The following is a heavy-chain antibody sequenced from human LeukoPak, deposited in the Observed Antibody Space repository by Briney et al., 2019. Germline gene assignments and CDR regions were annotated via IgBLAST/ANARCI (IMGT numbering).Heavy chain of an antibody. Sequence: SVRVSCKASGYTFTSYYMHWVRQAPGQGLEWMGIINPSGGSTNYAQKVQGRGTMTRENAKSTVYMEVSRLRAEDTAVYYCARYGYSYGQSPSQIGYYYYMDVWGKGTTVTVSS. CDR3: ARYGYSYGQSPSQIGYYYYMDV. V-gene: IGHV1-46*04. J-gene: IGHJ6*03. CDR2: INPSGGST. D-gene: IGHD5-18*01. CDR1: GYTFTSYY.